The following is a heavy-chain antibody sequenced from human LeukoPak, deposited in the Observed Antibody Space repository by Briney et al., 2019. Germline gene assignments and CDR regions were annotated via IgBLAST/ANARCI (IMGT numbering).Heavy chain of an antibody. Sequence: PGGSLRLSCAASGFTFDDYAMHWVRHAPGKGLGWVSLISWDGGSTYYADSVKGRFTISRDNSKNSLYLQMTSLRAEDTALYYCAKEAHYVHGSGSYWKWFDPWGQGTLVTVSS. D-gene: IGHD3-10*01. CDR3: AKEAHYVHGSGSYWKWFDP. CDR1: GFTFDDYA. CDR2: ISWDGGST. V-gene: IGHV3-43D*04. J-gene: IGHJ5*02.